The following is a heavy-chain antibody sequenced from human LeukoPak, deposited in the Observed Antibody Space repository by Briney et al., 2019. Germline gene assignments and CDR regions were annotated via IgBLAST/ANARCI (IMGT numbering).Heavy chain of an antibody. Sequence: GGALRLSLAGSGFTFRSYCMNWVRQAPGEGLGGVSYISSSSSTIYYADSVKGRFTISRDNAKNSLYLQMNSLRAEDTAVYYCAREFYDSSGYYGYWGQGTLVTVSS. J-gene: IGHJ4*02. D-gene: IGHD3-22*01. CDR3: AREFYDSSGYYGY. CDR2: ISSSSSTI. CDR1: GFTFRSYC. V-gene: IGHV3-48*04.